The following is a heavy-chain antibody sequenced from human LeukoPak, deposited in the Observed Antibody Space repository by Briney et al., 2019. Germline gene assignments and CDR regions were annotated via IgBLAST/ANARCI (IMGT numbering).Heavy chain of an antibody. J-gene: IGHJ4*02. CDR2: MNPNSGNT. CDR3: ARGLRVPINSGYRPSLYYFDY. V-gene: IGHV1-8*01. D-gene: IGHD5-12*01. Sequence: GASVKVSCKASGYTFTSYDINWVRQATGQGLEWMGWMNPNSGNTGYAQKFQGRVTMTRNTSISTAYMELSSLRSEDTAVYYCARGLRVPINSGYRPSLYYFDYWGQGTLVTVSS. CDR1: GYTFTSYD.